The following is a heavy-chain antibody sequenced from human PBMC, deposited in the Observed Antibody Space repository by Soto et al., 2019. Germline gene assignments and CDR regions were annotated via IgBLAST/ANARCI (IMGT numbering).Heavy chain of an antibody. D-gene: IGHD3-16*01. CDR2: IYYSGTT. V-gene: IGHV4-61*01. Sequence: SETLSLTCAVSGDSVSNDNYYWSWIRQPPGKGLEWIGYIYYSGTTNYNSYLKSRLSLSVDMSKNQLSLKLASVTAADTAVYFCARSQRGRTAFTFDYWGQGALVPVSS. CDR3: ARSQRGRTAFTFDY. CDR1: GDSVSNDNYY. J-gene: IGHJ4*02.